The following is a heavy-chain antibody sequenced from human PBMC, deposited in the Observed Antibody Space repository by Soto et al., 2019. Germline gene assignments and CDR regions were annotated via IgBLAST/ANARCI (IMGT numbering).Heavy chain of an antibody. CDR2: TYWDDAK. Sequence: TFFGSSLRKNRVGVGWIREPSGKDLKWGALTYWDDAKLYSPSLKSRPTITTDTSNNHEVLTMTHMDPVYTATYYYAHRFSGDCGSRGYSFNFDYWGQGTLVTVSA. J-gene: IGHJ4*02. V-gene: IGHV2-5*02. D-gene: IGHD3-22*01. CDR3: AHRFSGDCGSRGYSFNFDY. CDR1: GSSLRKNRVG.